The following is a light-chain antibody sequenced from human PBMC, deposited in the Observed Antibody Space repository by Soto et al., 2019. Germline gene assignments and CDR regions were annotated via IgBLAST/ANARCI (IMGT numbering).Light chain of an antibody. V-gene: IGLV2-14*01. CDR3: TSYSISTAYL. J-gene: IGLJ1*01. CDR2: GVS. CDR1: SSDVGGYDY. Sequence: QSALTQPASVSGSPGQSITISRTGTSSDVGGYDYVSWYQLHPGKAPKLMVFGVSNRPSGVSYRFSGSKSGNTASLTISGLQAEDEAAYFCTSYSISTAYLSGTGTTVTVL.